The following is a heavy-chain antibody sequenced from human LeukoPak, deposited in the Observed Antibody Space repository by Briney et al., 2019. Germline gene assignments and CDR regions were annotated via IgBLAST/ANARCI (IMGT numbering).Heavy chain of an antibody. J-gene: IGHJ4*02. D-gene: IGHD5-18*01. V-gene: IGHV3-21*01. CDR3: ARDSPGGYSYGFDY. CDR2: ISSSSSDK. Sequence: GGSLRLSCAASGFTFNTYSMNWVRQAPGKGLEWVSFISSSSSDKSYADSVQGRFTISRDNAKNSLYLQMDSLRAEDTAVYYCARDSPGGYSYGFDYWGQGTLVTVSS. CDR1: GFTFNTYS.